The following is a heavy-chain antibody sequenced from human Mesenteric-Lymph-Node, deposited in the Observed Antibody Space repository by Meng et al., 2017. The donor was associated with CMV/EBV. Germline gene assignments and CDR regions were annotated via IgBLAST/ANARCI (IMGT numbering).Heavy chain of an antibody. CDR2: IKSDGSSA. CDR3: ARSGYSSSSGWSVFY. V-gene: IGHV3-74*01. D-gene: IGHD6-6*01. Sequence: GESLKISCAASGFTFSSYSMNWVRQAPGKGLEWVSRIKSDGSSANYADSVKGRFTISRDNAKNTLYLQMNSLRAEDTAVYYCARSGYSSSSGWSVFYWGQGTLVTVSS. J-gene: IGHJ4*02. CDR1: GFTFSSYS.